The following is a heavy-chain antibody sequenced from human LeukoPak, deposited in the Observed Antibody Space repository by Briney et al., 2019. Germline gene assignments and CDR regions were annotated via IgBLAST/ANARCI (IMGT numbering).Heavy chain of an antibody. Sequence: GGSLRLSCAASGFTFSSYWMTWVRQAPGKGLEWVANIRQDGSEKYYVDSVKGRFTISRDNAKNSLYLQMNSLRAEDTAVYYCARVNSSPIFDYWGQGTLVTVSS. CDR1: GFTFSSYW. V-gene: IGHV3-7*03. J-gene: IGHJ4*02. CDR3: ARVNSSPIFDY. CDR2: IRQDGSEK. D-gene: IGHD6-19*01.